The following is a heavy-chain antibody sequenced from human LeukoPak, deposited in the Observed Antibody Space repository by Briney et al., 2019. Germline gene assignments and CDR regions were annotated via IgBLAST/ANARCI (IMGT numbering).Heavy chain of an antibody. Sequence: PGGSLRLSCAASGFTFSSYWMSWVRQAPGKGLEWVANIKQDGSEKYYVDSVKGRFTISRDNAKNSLYPQMNSLRAEDTAVYYCAREGYSYLVYYFDYWGQGTLVTVSS. CDR2: IKQDGSEK. CDR1: GFTFSSYW. V-gene: IGHV3-7*01. CDR3: AREGYSYLVYYFDY. J-gene: IGHJ4*02. D-gene: IGHD5-18*01.